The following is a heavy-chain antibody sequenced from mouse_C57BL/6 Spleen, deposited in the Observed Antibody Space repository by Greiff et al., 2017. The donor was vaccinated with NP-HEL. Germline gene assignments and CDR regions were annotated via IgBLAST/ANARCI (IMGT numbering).Heavy chain of an antibody. J-gene: IGHJ1*03. D-gene: IGHD2-5*01. CDR2: INPNNGGT. CDR1: GYTFTDYY. Sequence: VQLKQSGPELVKPGASVKISCKASGYTFTDYYMNWVKQSHGKSLEWIGDINPNNGGTSYNQKFKGKATLTVDKSSSTAYMELRSLTSEDSAVYYCAYYSNPYWYFDVWGTGTTVTVSS. V-gene: IGHV1-26*01. CDR3: AYYSNPYWYFDV.